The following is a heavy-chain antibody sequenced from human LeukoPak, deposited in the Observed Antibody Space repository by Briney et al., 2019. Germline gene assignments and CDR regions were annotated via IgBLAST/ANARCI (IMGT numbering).Heavy chain of an antibody. J-gene: IGHJ6*04. D-gene: IGHD3-10*02. CDR3: AELGITMIGGV. Sequence: GGSLRLSCAAPGITFSNYNMNWVRQAPGKGLEWISAITSSSSYTFYADSVKGRFTISRDNAQNSLYLQMNSLRAEDTAVYYCAELGITMIGGVWGKGTTVTISS. V-gene: IGHV3-21*01. CDR2: ITSSSSYT. CDR1: GITFSNYN.